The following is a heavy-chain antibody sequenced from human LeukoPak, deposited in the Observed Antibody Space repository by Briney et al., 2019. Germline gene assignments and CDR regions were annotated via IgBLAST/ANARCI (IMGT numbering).Heavy chain of an antibody. CDR3: AKGREPYYDSSAIDY. D-gene: IGHD3-22*01. J-gene: IGHJ4*02. V-gene: IGHV3-23*01. CDR1: GFTFSSYA. Sequence: GGSLRLSCAASGFTFSSYAMSWVRQAPGKGLEWVSGISGSGSSTYYADSVKGRFTISRDNSKNTLYLQVNSLRAEDTAVYYCAKGREPYYDSSAIDYWGQGTLVTVSS. CDR2: ISGSGSST.